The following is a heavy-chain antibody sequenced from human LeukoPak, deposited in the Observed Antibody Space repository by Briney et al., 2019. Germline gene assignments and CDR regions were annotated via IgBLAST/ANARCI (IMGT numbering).Heavy chain of an antibody. V-gene: IGHV4-59*08. CDR1: GAAINSYY. D-gene: IGHD5-12*01. J-gene: IGHJ4*02. Sequence: PSETLSLTCTVSGAAINSYYWSWIRQPPGRGLEWIGHIYYSGSTDYNPSLKSRVTISVDRSKDQFSLKLSSVTAADTAVYYCARLYSGYGYYFDYWGQGTLVTVSS. CDR3: ARLYSGYGYYFDY. CDR2: IYYSGST.